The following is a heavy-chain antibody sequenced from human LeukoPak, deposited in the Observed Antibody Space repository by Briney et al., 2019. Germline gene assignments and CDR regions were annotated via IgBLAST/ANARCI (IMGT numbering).Heavy chain of an antibody. CDR3: ARDWGRGLDAFDI. CDR1: GGSISSGDYY. Sequence: PSVTLSLTCTVSGGSISSGDYYWSWIRQPPGKGLEWIGYIYYSGSTYYNPSLKSRVTISVDTSKNQFSLKLSSVTAADTAVYYCARDWGRGLDAFDIWGQGTMVT. CDR2: IYYSGST. J-gene: IGHJ3*02. V-gene: IGHV4-30-4*01. D-gene: IGHD3-16*01.